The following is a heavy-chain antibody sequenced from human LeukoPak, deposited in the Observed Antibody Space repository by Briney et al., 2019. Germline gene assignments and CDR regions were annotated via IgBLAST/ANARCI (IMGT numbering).Heavy chain of an antibody. CDR3: VSRSSGWYVDY. CDR2: INHSGST. Sequence: PSETLSLTCAVYGGSFSGYYWSWIRQPPGKGLEWIGEINHSGSTNYNPSLKSRVTISVDTSKNQLSLKLSSVTAADTAVYYCVSRSSGWYVDYWGQGTLVTVSS. D-gene: IGHD6-19*01. CDR1: GGSFSGYY. J-gene: IGHJ4*02. V-gene: IGHV4-34*01.